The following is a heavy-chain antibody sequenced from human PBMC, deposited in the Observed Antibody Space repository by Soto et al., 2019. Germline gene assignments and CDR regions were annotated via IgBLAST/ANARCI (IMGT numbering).Heavy chain of an antibody. J-gene: IGHJ6*02. V-gene: IGHV1-18*01. CDR1: GYIFVNYG. CDR2: ISPYTGNT. Sequence: QVQLVQSGDEVKKPGASVKVSCKASGYIFVNYGITWVRQARGQGLEWMGWISPYTGNTHSATKVQGRLTMTTDTSTSTVYVDLGSLTSDDTAVYYCVMVDNYVTPTPQVVWGQGTTVSVSS. D-gene: IGHD3-16*01. CDR3: VMVDNYVTPTPQVV.